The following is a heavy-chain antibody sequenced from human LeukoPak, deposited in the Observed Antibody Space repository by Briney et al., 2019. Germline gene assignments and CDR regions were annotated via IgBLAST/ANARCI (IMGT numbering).Heavy chain of an antibody. CDR1: GFTFSSYS. V-gene: IGHV3-48*02. CDR3: ARDWAITMVRGVFGY. Sequence: GGSLRLSCAASGFTFSSYSMNWARQAPGKGLEWVSYISSSSSTIYYADSVKGRFTISRDNAKNSLYLQMNSLRDEDTAVYYCARDWAITMVRGVFGYWGQGTLVTVSS. J-gene: IGHJ4*02. D-gene: IGHD3-10*01. CDR2: ISSSSSTI.